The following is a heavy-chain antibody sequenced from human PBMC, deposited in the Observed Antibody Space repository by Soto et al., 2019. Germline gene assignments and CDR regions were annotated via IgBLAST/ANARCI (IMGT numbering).Heavy chain of an antibody. J-gene: IGHJ4*02. CDR3: AGMQDGALAY. V-gene: IGHV6-1*01. D-gene: IGHD1-26*01. Sequence: SHTVALTCAISGHIVPSNSAAWNWIRQSPSRGLEWLGRTYDRSKWYNEYAVSVKSRITIKPDTSKNQFSLQLNSVIPEDTAVYYCAGMQDGALAYWGQGTLVTVSS. CDR1: GHIVPSNSAA. CDR2: TYDRSKWYN.